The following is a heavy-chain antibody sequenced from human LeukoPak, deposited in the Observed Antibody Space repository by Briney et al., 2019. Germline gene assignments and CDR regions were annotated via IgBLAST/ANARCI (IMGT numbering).Heavy chain of an antibody. CDR1: GYTFTTSG. CDR3: ARGNRLYSSSWSSLPFDI. D-gene: IGHD6-13*01. J-gene: IGHJ3*02. CDR2: MNPRSGYT. V-gene: IGHV1-8*02. Sequence: ASVKVSCKASGYTFTTSGINWVRQATGQGLEWMGWMNPRSGYTGYLQKFQGRVTMTGSTSISTAYLELNSLTSEDTAVYYCARGNRLYSSSWSSLPFDIWGQGSMVTVSS.